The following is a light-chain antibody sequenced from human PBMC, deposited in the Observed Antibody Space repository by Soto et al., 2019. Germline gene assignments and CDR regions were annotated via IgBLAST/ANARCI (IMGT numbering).Light chain of an antibody. CDR3: QQRSNWAT. J-gene: IGKJ3*01. V-gene: IGKV3-11*01. Sequence: IVLTQSQSTLCLSPGERPTLACRASQSVSRNLAWYQQKPGQAPRLLIYDASNRATGIPARFSGSGSVTDFTLTISSLEPEDFAVYYCQQRSNWATFGPGTKVDIK. CDR2: DAS. CDR1: QSVSRN.